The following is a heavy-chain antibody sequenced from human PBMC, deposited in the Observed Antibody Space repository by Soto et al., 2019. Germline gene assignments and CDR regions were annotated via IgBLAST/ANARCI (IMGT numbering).Heavy chain of an antibody. Sequence: EVQLVESGGGLVQPGRSLRLSCAASGFTFDDYAMHWVRQAPGKGLEWVSGISWNSGSIGYADSVKGRFTISRDNAKNSLYLQMNSLRAEDTALYYCAKELPVVIAITSLDAFDIWGQGTMVTVSS. CDR2: ISWNSGSI. D-gene: IGHD2-21*01. CDR1: GFTFDDYA. V-gene: IGHV3-9*01. J-gene: IGHJ3*02. CDR3: AKELPVVIAITSLDAFDI.